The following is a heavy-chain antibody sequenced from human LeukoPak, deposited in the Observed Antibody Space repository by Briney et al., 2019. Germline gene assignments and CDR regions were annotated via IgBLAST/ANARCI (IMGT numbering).Heavy chain of an antibody. CDR2: IYSGGST. V-gene: IGHV3-53*01. CDR1: GGSISSSTHY. J-gene: IGHJ4*02. D-gene: IGHD3-10*01. Sequence: ETLSLTCTVSGGSISSSTHYWGWIRQPPGKGLEWVSVIYSGGSTYYADSVKGRFTISRDNSKNTLYLQMNSLRAEDTAVYYCARGPWFGELLGYWGQGTLVTVSS. CDR3: ARGPWFGELLGY.